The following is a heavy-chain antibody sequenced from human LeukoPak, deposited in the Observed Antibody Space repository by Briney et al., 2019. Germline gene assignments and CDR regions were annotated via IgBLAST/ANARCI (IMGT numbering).Heavy chain of an antibody. CDR1: GFTFSSYE. Sequence: GGSLRLSCAASGFTFSSYEMKWVRQAPGKGLEWVSYISSSGSTIYYADSVKGRFTISRDNAKNSLYLQMNSLRAEDTAVYYCAREGAYYESSGYLMYWGQGTLVTVSS. J-gene: IGHJ4*02. D-gene: IGHD3-22*01. CDR2: ISSSGSTI. V-gene: IGHV3-48*03. CDR3: AREGAYYESSGYLMY.